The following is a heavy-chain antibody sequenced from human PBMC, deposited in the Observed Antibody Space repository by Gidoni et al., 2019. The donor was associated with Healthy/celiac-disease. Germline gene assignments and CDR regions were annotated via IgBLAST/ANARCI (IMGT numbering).Heavy chain of an antibody. D-gene: IGHD2-15*01. CDR1: GCSISSSSYY. J-gene: IGHJ3*02. V-gene: IGHV4-39*01. Sequence: QLQLQESGPGLVKPSETLSLTCTVSGCSISSSSYYWGWSRQPPGKGLEWIGSIYSSGSTYYNPSLKSRVTIAVDTSKNQFSLKLSSVTAADTAVYYCASGVVVAATVVLGDHDAFDIWGQGTMVTVSS. CDR2: IYSSGST. CDR3: ASGVVVAATVVLGDHDAFDI.